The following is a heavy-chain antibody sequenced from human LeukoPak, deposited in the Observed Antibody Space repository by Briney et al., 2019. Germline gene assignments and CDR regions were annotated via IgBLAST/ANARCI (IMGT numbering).Heavy chain of an antibody. D-gene: IGHD1-7*01. J-gene: IGHJ6*03. Sequence: GGSLRLSCAASGFTFSSYGMHWVRQAPGKGLEWVAVISYDGSNKYYADSVKGRFTISRDNSKNTLYLQMNSLRAEDTAVYYCAKGTTPDYYYYYMDVWGKGTTVTVSS. CDR2: ISYDGSNK. CDR1: GFTFSSYG. V-gene: IGHV3-30*18. CDR3: AKGTTPDYYYYYMDV.